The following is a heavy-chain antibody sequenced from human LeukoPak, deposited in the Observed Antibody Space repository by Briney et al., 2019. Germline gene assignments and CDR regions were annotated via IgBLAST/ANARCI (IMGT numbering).Heavy chain of an antibody. Sequence: ASVKVSCKASGYTFTSYDINWVRQATGQGLEWMGWMNPNSGGTNYAQKFQGRVTMTRDTSISTAYMELSRLRSDDTAVYYCARGRGGAFDIWGQGTMVTVSS. V-gene: IGHV1-2*02. CDR1: GYTFTSYD. J-gene: IGHJ3*02. D-gene: IGHD3-16*01. CDR2: MNPNSGGT. CDR3: ARGRGGAFDI.